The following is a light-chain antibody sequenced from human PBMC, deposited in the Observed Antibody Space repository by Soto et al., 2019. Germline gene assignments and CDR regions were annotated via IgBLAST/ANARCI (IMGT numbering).Light chain of an antibody. V-gene: IGKV3-20*01. J-gene: IGKJ5*01. CDR1: QSLTNSF. CDR2: DTS. Sequence: DIVLTQSPGPLSLSPGERATLSCRASQSLTNSFIAWYQQKPGQAPRLLIYDTSSRATGIPDRFSGSGSGTDCTLTISRLEPEDFAVFFCQQYGTSEIIFGQGTRLEIK. CDR3: QQYGTSEII.